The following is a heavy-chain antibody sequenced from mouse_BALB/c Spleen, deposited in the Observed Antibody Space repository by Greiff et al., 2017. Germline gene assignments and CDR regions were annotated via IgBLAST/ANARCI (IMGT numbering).Heavy chain of an antibody. J-gene: IGHJ2*01. Sequence: DVKLVESGGGLVQPKGSLKLSCAASGFTFNTYAMNWVRQAPGKGLEWVARIRSKSNNYATYYADSVKDRFTISRDDSQSMLYLQMNNLKTEDTAMYYCVRERGQLGRIFDYWGQGTTLTVSS. CDR1: GFTFNTYA. CDR3: VRERGQLGRIFDY. V-gene: IGHV10-1*02. CDR2: IRSKSNNYAT. D-gene: IGHD4-1*02.